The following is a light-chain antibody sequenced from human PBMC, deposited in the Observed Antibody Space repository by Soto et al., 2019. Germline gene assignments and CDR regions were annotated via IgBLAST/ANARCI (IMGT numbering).Light chain of an antibody. CDR3: AAWDASLSGHV. J-gene: IGLJ1*01. CDR1: SSNIGSYP. CDR2: SDD. V-gene: IGLV1-47*02. Sequence: QSALTQSPSASGTPGQRVTISCYGSSSNIGSYPVYWYQQLPGTAPKLLINSDDQRPSGVPDRFSASKSGTSASLAISGLRSEDKADYYCAAWDASLSGHVFGAGTKATVL.